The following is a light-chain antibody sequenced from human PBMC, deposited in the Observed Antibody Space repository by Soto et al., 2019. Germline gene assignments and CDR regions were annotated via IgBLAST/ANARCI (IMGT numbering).Light chain of an antibody. CDR1: SSDVGGYNY. CDR3: SSYAASNNYI. CDR2: EVS. Sequence: QSALTQPPSASGSPGQSVTISCTGTSSDVGGYNYVSWYQQHPGKAPKLMIYEVSKRPSGVPDRFSCSKSGNTASLTVSGLQAEDEADYYCSSYAASNNYIFGTGTKVTVL. J-gene: IGLJ1*01. V-gene: IGLV2-8*01.